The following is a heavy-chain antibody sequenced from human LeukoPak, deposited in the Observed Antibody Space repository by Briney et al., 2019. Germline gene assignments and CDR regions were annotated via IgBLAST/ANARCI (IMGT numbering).Heavy chain of an antibody. CDR3: ARDLAAAAGPIDY. D-gene: IGHD6-13*01. Sequence: ASVKVSCKASGYTFTSYDINWVRQATGQGLEWMGWMNPNSGNTGYAQKFQGRVTITRNTSISTAYMELSSLRSEDTAVYYCARDLAAAAGPIDYWGQGTLVTVSS. J-gene: IGHJ4*02. CDR2: MNPNSGNT. CDR1: GYTFTSYD. V-gene: IGHV1-8*03.